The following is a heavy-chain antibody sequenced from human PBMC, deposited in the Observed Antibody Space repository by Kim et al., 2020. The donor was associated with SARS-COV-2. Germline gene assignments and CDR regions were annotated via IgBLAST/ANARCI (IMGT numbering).Heavy chain of an antibody. J-gene: IGHJ6*02. CDR1: GFTFSSYD. D-gene: IGHD3-10*01. CDR3: ARELPMVRGPEGYYYYYGMDV. V-gene: IGHV3-13*01. CDR2: IGTAGDT. Sequence: GGSLRLSCAASGFTFSSYDMHWVRQATGKGLEWVSAIGTAGDTYYPGSVKGRFTISRENAKNSLYLQMNSLRAGDTAVYYCARELPMVRGPEGYYYYYGMDVWRQGTTVTVSS.